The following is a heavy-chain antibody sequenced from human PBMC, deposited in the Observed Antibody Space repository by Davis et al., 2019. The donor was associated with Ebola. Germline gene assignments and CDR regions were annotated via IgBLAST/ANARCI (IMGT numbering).Heavy chain of an antibody. D-gene: IGHD3-22*01. CDR1: GFIFIYYA. J-gene: IGHJ3*02. CDR3: AESGFSTAYYVNSAPLDI. CDR2: VTTNGTIT. Sequence: PGGSLRLSCSASGFIFIYYAMHWVRRTPERGLEYVSGVTTNGTITYYADSVKGRFTISRDNSKNSLYLQLNSLTDEDTAVYFCAESGFSTAYYVNSAPLDIWGQGTMVTVSS. V-gene: IGHV3-64*04.